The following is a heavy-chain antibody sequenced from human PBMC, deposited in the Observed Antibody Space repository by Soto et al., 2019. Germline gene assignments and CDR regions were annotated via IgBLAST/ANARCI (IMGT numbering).Heavy chain of an antibody. CDR1: GGSISSYY. D-gene: IGHD2-2*01. CDR2: IYYSGST. Sequence: SETLSLTCTVSGGSISSYYWSWIRQPPGKGLEWIGYIYYSGSTNYNPSLKSRVTISVDTSKNQFSLKLSSVTAADTAVYYCARGNVVVPAAMRAFDIWGQGTMVTVSS. CDR3: ARGNVVVPAAMRAFDI. V-gene: IGHV4-59*08. J-gene: IGHJ3*02.